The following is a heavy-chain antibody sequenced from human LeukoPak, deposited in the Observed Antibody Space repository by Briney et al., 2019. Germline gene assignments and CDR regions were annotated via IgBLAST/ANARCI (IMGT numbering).Heavy chain of an antibody. CDR2: ISSSSSYI. Sequence: PGGSLRLSCAASGFTFSNYNMNWVRQAPGKGLEWVSSISSSSSYIYYADSVKGRFTISRDNSKNTLYLQMNSLRAEDTAVYYCAKANSGFQWYFDYWGQGTLVTVSS. V-gene: IGHV3-21*04. CDR1: GFTFSNYN. CDR3: AKANSGFQWYFDY. D-gene: IGHD3-22*01. J-gene: IGHJ4*02.